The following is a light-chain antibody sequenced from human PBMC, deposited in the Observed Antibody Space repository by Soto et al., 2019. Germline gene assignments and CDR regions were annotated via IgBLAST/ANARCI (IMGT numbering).Light chain of an antibody. V-gene: IGLV2-14*01. CDR3: SSYTSSSTYV. CDR2: EVS. Sequence: QSALTQPASVSGSPGQSITISCTGTSSDVGGYKYVSWYQQHPGKAPKLMIFEVSNRPSGVSNRFSGSKSGNTASLTISGLQAEDEGDYYCSSYTSSSTYVFGTGTQLTVL. J-gene: IGLJ1*01. CDR1: SSDVGGYKY.